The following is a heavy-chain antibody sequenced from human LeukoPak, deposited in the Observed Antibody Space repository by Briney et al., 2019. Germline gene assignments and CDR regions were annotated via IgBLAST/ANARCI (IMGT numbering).Heavy chain of an antibody. CDR1: GFGLSSYN. CDR2: ISSNSENV. D-gene: IGHD3-10*01. J-gene: IGHJ4*02. Sequence: GGFLRLSCAASGFGLSSYNMNWVRQAPGMGLEWVSYISSNSENVFYGDSVQGRFTISRDNAENSLFLQMNSLRAEDTAVYYCARASYGSGSYYHSQDYWGQGTLVTVSS. V-gene: IGHV3-21*06. CDR3: ARASYGSGSYYHSQDY.